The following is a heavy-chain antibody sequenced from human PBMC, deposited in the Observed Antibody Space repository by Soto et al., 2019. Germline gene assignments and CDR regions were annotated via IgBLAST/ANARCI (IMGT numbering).Heavy chain of an antibody. Sequence: PSETLSLTCAVYGGSFSGYYWSWIRQPPGKGLEWIGEINHSGSTNYNPSLKSRVTISVDTSKNQFSLKLSSVTAADTAVYYCARGKSSLWFGELSRFDYWGQGTLVTVSS. CDR1: GGSFSGYY. CDR3: ARGKSSLWFGELSRFDY. V-gene: IGHV4-34*01. CDR2: INHSGST. D-gene: IGHD3-10*01. J-gene: IGHJ4*02.